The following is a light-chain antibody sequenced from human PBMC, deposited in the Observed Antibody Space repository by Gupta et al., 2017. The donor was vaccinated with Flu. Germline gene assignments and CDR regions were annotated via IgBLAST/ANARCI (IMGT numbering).Light chain of an antibody. CDR2: DTN. V-gene: IGLV7-46*01. CDR3: LLSYDGARGV. Sequence: QAVVLQQHARSVSPGGTVTLTCAPSTGAVTSDHSPHWFQQKPGQAPRPLIYDTNKRHSWTPAPFSGALLGGKAALTLSGAQPEDEAEYYCLLSYDGARGVFGGGTKLTVL. CDR1: TGAVTSDHS. J-gene: IGLJ3*02.